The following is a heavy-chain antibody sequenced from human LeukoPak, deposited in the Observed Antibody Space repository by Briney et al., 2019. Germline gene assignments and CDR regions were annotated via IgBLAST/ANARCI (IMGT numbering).Heavy chain of an antibody. J-gene: IGHJ4*01. Sequence: GGSLRLSCAASGFTFSSYSMNWVRQAPGKGLEWVSSISGSSSYIYYADSMKGRFTISRDNAKNSLYLQMNSLRAEDTAVYYCARGGVGKPQGVHPPQPYF. CDR1: GFTFSSYS. CDR2: ISGSSSYI. V-gene: IGHV3-21*01. CDR3: ARGGVGKPQGVHPPQPYF. D-gene: IGHD3-10*01.